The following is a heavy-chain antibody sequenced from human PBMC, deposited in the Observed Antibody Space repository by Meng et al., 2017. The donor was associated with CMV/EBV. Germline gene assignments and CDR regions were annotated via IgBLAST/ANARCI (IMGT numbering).Heavy chain of an antibody. CDR1: AFTYINYW. D-gene: IGHD3-16*01. V-gene: IGHV3-7*01. CDR3: ASHGGY. Sequence: GGSLRLSCAASAFTYINYWMMWVRQAPGKGLERVANINQDGSDKYYVDSVKGRSTISRDNAEKSLYLQMSSLRAEDTAVYYCASHGGYWGQGTLVTVSS. J-gene: IGHJ4*02. CDR2: INQDGSDK.